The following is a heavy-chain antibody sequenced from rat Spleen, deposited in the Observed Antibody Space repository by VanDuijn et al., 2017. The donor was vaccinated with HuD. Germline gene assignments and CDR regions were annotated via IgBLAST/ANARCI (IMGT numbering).Heavy chain of an antibody. CDR2: ITTTGGKT. D-gene: IGHD1-3*01. V-gene: IGHV5-31*01. J-gene: IGHJ2*01. CDR1: GFTFNNYW. Sequence: EVQLVESGGGLVQPGRSLKLSCVASGFTFNNYWMTWIRQAPGKGLEWVACITTTGGKTYYPDSVKGRFTISRDNAKSTLYQQMNSLRSEDTATYYGTREGDGSYGYWGQGVMVTVSS. CDR3: TREGDGSYGY.